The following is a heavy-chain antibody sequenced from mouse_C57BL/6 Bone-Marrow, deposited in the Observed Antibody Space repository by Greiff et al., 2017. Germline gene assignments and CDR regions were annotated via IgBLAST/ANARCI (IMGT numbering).Heavy chain of an antibody. CDR2: INPSSGYT. CDR1: GYTFTSYW. D-gene: IGHD2-2*01. V-gene: IGHV1-7*01. CDR3: ASRLWLRPLDY. J-gene: IGHJ2*01. Sequence: QVQLQQSGAELAKPGASVKLSCKASGYTFTSYWMPWVKQRPGQGLEWIGYINPSSGYTKYNQKFKDKATLTADKSSSTAYMQLSSLTYEDSAVYYCASRLWLRPLDYWGQGTTRTVSS.